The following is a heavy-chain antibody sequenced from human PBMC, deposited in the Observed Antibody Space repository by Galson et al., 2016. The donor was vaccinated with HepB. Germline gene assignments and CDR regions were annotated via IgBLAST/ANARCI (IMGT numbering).Heavy chain of an antibody. D-gene: IGHD5/OR15-5a*01. V-gene: IGHV2-70*01. CDR1: GFSLSTSGMC. Sequence: PALVKPTQTLTLTCTFSGFSLSTSGMCVSWIRQPPGKALEWLAHIDWDDDKYYSTSLKTRLTISKDTSKNQVVLTMTNMDPVDTATYYCARIRRRFGYYYYGMDVWGQGTTVTVSS. J-gene: IGHJ6*02. CDR2: IDWDDDK. CDR3: ARIRRRFGYYYYGMDV.